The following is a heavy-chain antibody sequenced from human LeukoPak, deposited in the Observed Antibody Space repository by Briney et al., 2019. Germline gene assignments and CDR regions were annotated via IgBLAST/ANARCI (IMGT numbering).Heavy chain of an antibody. CDR1: GFTFSSYS. V-gene: IGHV3-30*18. Sequence: PGGSLRLSCAASGFTFSSYSMNWVRQAPGKGLEWVAVISYDGSNKYYADSVKGRFTISRDNSKNTLYLQMNSPRAEDTAVYYCAKDQITMIVVVSHYYYYYGMDVWGQGTTVTVSS. CDR2: ISYDGSNK. D-gene: IGHD3-22*01. J-gene: IGHJ6*02. CDR3: AKDQITMIVVVSHYYYYYGMDV.